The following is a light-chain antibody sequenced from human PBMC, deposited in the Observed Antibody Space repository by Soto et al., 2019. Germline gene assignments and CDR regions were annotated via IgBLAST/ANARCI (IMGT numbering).Light chain of an antibody. CDR2: GAS. Sequence: ETVMTQSPATLSVSPGEGATLSYRASRSISSSLAWYQQKPGRAPRLLIYGASTRATDIPARFSGSGSGTDFTLTINRLEPEDSAVYYCQQHTISMYTFGQGTKLEIK. CDR1: RSISSS. CDR3: QQHTISMYT. J-gene: IGKJ2*01. V-gene: IGKV3-15*01.